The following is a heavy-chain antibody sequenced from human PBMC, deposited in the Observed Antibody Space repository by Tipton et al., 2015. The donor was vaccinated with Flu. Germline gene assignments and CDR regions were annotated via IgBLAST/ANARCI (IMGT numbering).Heavy chain of an antibody. V-gene: IGHV3-23*01. D-gene: IGHD6-19*01. CDR2: ISGSGGST. J-gene: IGHJ6*02. Sequence: SLRLSCAASGFTFSSYAMSWVRQAPGKGLEWVSAISGSGGSTYYADSVKGRFTISRDNSKNTLYLQMNSLRAEDTAVYYCAKAWVAGTAKVGYYYYGMDVWGQGTTVTVSS. CDR3: AKAWVAGTAKVGYYYYGMDV. CDR1: GFTFSSYA.